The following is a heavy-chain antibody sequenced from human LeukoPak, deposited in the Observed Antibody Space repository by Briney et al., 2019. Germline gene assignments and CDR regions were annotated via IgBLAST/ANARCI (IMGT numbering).Heavy chain of an antibody. V-gene: IGHV1-2*02. CDR1: GYTFTGYY. CDR3: ARVPLTNDAFDI. J-gene: IGHJ3*02. CDR2: INPNSGGT. D-gene: IGHD3-9*01. Sequence: ASVKVSCKASGYTFTGYYMHWVRQAPGQGLEWMGWINPNSGGTNYAQKFQGRVTMTRDTSISTAYMELSRLRSDDTAVYYCARVPLTNDAFDIWGQGTMVTVSS.